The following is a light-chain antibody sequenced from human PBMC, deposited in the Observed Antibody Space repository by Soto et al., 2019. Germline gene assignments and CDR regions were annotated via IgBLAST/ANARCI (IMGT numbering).Light chain of an antibody. J-gene: IGKJ1*01. V-gene: IGKV1-39*01. CDR2: AAS. CDR1: QSISSY. Sequence: DIQLTQSQYSLSASVGDRVTLTCLASQSISSYLNWYQQKPGKAPKLLIYAASSLQSGVPSRFSGSGSGTDFTLTISSLEPEDFAVYYCQQRSNWPPGTFGQGTKVDI. CDR3: QQRSNWPPGT.